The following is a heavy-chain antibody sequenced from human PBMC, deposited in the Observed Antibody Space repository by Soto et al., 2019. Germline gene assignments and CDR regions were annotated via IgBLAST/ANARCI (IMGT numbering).Heavy chain of an antibody. D-gene: IGHD6-13*01. J-gene: IGHJ4*02. Sequence: EVQLLQSGGGLVQPGGSLRLSCAASGFTFSTYSMSWVRQAPGKGLEWVSSIGGGSGSTYYVDSVKGRFIISRDNSKNTRYVQMNSLRAEDTAVYYCAKREIAAAGSRFFDYWGQGSLVTVAS. CDR1: GFTFSTYS. CDR3: AKREIAAAGSRFFDY. CDR2: IGGGSGST. V-gene: IGHV3-23*01.